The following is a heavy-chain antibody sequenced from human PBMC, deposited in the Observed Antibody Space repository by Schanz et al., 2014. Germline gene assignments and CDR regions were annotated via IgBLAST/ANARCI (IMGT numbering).Heavy chain of an antibody. CDR2: IIPILGIA. J-gene: IGHJ4*02. V-gene: IGHV1-69*08. CDR1: GGTFSSYT. Sequence: QLQLVQSGAEVKKPGSSVKVSCKLSGGTFSSYTISWMRQAPGQGLEWMGRIIPILGIANYAQKFQGRVTITADRSTSTAYMELSSLRSEDTAVYYCARDRLECGAECYSVEVFEIWGQGTLVIASS. CDR3: ARDRLECGAECYSVEVFEI. D-gene: IGHD2-21*01.